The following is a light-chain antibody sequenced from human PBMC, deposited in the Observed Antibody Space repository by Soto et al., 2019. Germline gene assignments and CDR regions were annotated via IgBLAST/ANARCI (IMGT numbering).Light chain of an antibody. CDR2: DAS. CDR3: QQYNCHSWT. Sequence: DIQMTQSPSTLSSSLGDRVTITCRASQIISSWLSCYQQKPGKARKLLIDDASSSKSGVPSWISGSGCATEIPLISSRVPADYFAYYCRQQYNCHSWTFGQGTKVDIK. J-gene: IGKJ1*01. V-gene: IGKV1-5*01. CDR1: QIISSW.